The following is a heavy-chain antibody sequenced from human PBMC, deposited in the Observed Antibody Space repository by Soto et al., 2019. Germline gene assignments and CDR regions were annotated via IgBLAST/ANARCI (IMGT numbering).Heavy chain of an antibody. Sequence: EVELVESGGGLVQAGGSLRVSCGVSGFTSSDHYMDWVRQAPGKGLEWVGRTANKRSRYTTEYAASVKGRFIISRDYSKNSVSLQMTRLKIEDTAVYYCARAGFGHGLEVWGQGTTVTVSS. CDR3: ARAGFGHGLEV. J-gene: IGHJ6*02. CDR2: TANKRSRYTT. CDR1: GFTSSDHY. V-gene: IGHV3-72*01. D-gene: IGHD3-16*01.